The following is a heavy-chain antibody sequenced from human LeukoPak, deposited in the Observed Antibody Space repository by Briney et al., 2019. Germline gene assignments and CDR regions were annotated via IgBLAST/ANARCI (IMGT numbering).Heavy chain of an antibody. CDR1: GFTFSSYS. Sequence: GGSLRLSCAASGFTFSSYSMNWVRQAPGKGLEWVSYISSSSSTIYYADSVKGRFTISRDNAKNSLYLQMNSLRAEDTAVYYCARILAWTGGYSQWGARDYWGQGTLVTVSS. J-gene: IGHJ4*02. CDR2: ISSSSSTI. D-gene: IGHD5-18*01. CDR3: ARILAWTGGYSQWGARDY. V-gene: IGHV3-48*04.